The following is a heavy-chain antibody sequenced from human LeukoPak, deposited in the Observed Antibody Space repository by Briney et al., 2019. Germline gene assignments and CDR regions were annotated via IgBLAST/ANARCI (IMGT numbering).Heavy chain of an antibody. V-gene: IGHV4-30-4*01. J-gene: IGHJ6*02. CDR1: GASVNSGDYC. Sequence: PSETLSLTCTVSGASVNSGDYCWSWIRQSPGEGLEWIGYIYYSGSTYYNPSLKSRVAISVDTSKNQFSLKLSSVTAADTAVYYCARDLRSTVTTLDVWGQGTTVTVSS. CDR3: ARDLRSTVTTLDV. D-gene: IGHD4-17*01. CDR2: IYYSGST.